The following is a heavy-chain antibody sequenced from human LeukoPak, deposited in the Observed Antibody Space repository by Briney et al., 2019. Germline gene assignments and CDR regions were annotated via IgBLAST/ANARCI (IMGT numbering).Heavy chain of an antibody. CDR3: AKINNDDDY. D-gene: IGHD1/OR15-1a*01. CDR2: ISPDGKIE. J-gene: IGHJ4*02. CDR1: GFTFTTFG. Sequence: PGGSLRLSCAASGFTFTTFGIHWVRQAPGKGLEWVAAISPDGKIEYYTDSVKGRFTVSRDNSKNMIYLQMNGLRGEDSAVYFCAKINNDDDYWGQGALVTVSS. V-gene: IGHV3-30*18.